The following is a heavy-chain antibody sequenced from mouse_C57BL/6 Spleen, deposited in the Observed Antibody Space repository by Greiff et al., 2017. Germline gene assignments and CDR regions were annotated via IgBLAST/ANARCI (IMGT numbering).Heavy chain of an antibody. Sequence: EVKLVESEGGLVQPGSSMKLSCTASGFTFSDYYMAWVRQVPEKGLEWVANINYDGSSTYYLDSLKSRFIISRDNAKNILYLQMSSLKSEDTATYYCARNSLIYYYGYYFDYWGQGTTLTVSS. J-gene: IGHJ2*01. V-gene: IGHV5-16*01. D-gene: IGHD1-1*01. CDR3: ARNSLIYYYGYYFDY. CDR1: GFTFSDYY. CDR2: INYDGSST.